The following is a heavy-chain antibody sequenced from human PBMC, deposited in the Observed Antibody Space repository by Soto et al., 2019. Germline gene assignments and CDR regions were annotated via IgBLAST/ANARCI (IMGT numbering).Heavy chain of an antibody. CDR2: INPSGGST. V-gene: IGHV1-46*01. CDR3: ARALTMVRGVHLEDYYYYGMDV. J-gene: IGHJ6*02. CDR1: GYTFTSYY. D-gene: IGHD3-10*01. Sequence: ASVKVSCKASGYTFTSYYMHWVRQAPGQGLEWMGIINPSGGSTSYAQKFQGRVTMTRDTSTSTVYMELSSLRSEDTAVYYCARALTMVRGVHLEDYYYYGMDVWGQGTTGTVSS.